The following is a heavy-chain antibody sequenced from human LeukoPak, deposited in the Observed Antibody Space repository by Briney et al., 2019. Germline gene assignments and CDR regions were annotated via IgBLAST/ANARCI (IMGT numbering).Heavy chain of an antibody. CDR3: ARGGSQTQYYYDSSGYYKRPGRPFDY. CDR1: GGSFSGYY. V-gene: IGHV4-34*01. D-gene: IGHD3-22*01. CDR2: INHSGST. Sequence: PSETLSLTCAVYGGSFSGYYWSWIRQPPGKGLEWIGEINHSGSTNYNPSLKSRVTISVDTSKNQFSLKLSSVTAADTAVYYCARGGSQTQYYYDSSGYYKRPGRPFDYWGRGTLVTVSS. J-gene: IGHJ4*02.